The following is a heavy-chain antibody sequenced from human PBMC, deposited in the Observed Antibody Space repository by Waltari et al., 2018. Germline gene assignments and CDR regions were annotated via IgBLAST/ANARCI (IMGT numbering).Heavy chain of an antibody. J-gene: IGHJ4*02. CDR3: ARVSGYSSGHSGGYYFDY. CDR2: INAGNGDT. V-gene: IGHV1-3*01. Sequence: QVQLVQSGAEVKQSGASVTVSCKASGYTFTSYPMHLVCQAPGQRVEWMGWINAGNGDTRYSQKFQGRVTISRDTSASTAYMEVSSLRSEDTAVYYCARVSGYSSGHSGGYYFDYWGQGTLVTVSS. CDR1: GYTFTSYP. D-gene: IGHD6-19*01.